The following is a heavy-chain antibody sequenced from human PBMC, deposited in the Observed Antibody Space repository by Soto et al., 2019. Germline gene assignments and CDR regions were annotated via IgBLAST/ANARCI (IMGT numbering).Heavy chain of an antibody. CDR2: IYYSGST. CDR3: ARRGSYLDY. J-gene: IGHJ4*02. Sequence: SETLSLTCTVSGGSIISSSYCWGWIRQPPGKGLEWIGSIYYSGSTYYNPSLKSRVTISVDTSKNQFSLKLSSVTAADTAVYYCARRGSYLDYWGQGTLVTVSS. V-gene: IGHV4-39*01. CDR1: GGSIISSSYC.